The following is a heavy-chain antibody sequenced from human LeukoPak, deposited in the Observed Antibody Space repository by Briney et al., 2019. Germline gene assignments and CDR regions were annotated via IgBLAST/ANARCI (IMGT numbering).Heavy chain of an antibody. V-gene: IGHV3-48*01. CDR2: ISSSSSTI. D-gene: IGHD5-18*01. CDR1: GSTFSSYS. Sequence: GGSLRLSCAASGSTFSSYSMNWVRQAPGKGLEWVSYISSSSSTIYYADSVKGRFTISGDNAKNSLYLQMNSLRAEDTAVYYCARDPARGYSYGALYWGQGTLVTVSS. CDR3: ARDPARGYSYGALY. J-gene: IGHJ4*02.